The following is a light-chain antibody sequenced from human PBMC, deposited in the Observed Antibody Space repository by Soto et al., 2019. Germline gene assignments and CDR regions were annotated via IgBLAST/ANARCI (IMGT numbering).Light chain of an antibody. CDR2: GAS. CDR3: KQYNNWPRGT. Sequence: EIVMTQSPATLSLSPGERATLSCRASQSVSNNLAWYQQKPGQAPRLLIYGASTRATGIPARFSGSGSGTEFTLTISSLQSEDFAVYYCKQYNNWPRGTFGGGTKLEIK. J-gene: IGKJ4*01. V-gene: IGKV3-15*01. CDR1: QSVSNN.